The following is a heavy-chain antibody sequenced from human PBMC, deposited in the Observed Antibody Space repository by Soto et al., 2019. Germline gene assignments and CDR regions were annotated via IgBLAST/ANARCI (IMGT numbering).Heavy chain of an antibody. D-gene: IGHD6-13*01. Sequence: SETLSLTCTVSGGSISTYYWSWIRQPPGKGLEWIGYTSYSGSTDYNPSLKSRVTISLDTSKNQFSLKLSSVTAADTAVYPCARGPRFSSTSYRGFDPWGQGTLVAVSS. J-gene: IGHJ5*02. V-gene: IGHV4-59*01. CDR2: TSYSGST. CDR1: GGSISTYY. CDR3: ARGPRFSSTSYRGFDP.